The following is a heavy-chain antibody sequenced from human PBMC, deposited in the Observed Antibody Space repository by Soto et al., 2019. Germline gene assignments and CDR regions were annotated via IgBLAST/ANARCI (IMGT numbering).Heavy chain of an antibody. J-gene: IGHJ5*02. V-gene: IGHV4-59*01. CDR2: IYYSGST. CDR3: ARDGPPCTNGVCYTDWFDP. CDR1: GGSISSYY. D-gene: IGHD2-8*01. Sequence: SETLSLTCTVSGGSISSYYWSWIRQPPGKGLEWIGYIYYSGSTNYNPSLKSRVTISVDTSKNQFSLKLSSVTAADTAVYYCARDGPPCTNGVCYTDWFDPWGQGTLVTVSS.